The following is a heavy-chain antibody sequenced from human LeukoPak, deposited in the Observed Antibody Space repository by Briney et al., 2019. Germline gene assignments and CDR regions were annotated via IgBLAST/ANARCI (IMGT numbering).Heavy chain of an antibody. Sequence: GGSLRLSCAASGFTFSSYSMNWVRQAPGKGLEWVSSISSSSSYIYYADSVKGRFTISRDNAKNSLYLQMNSLRAEDTAVYYCAREHITTVTSSGFDYWGQGTLVTVSS. D-gene: IGHD4-11*01. V-gene: IGHV3-21*01. J-gene: IGHJ4*02. CDR1: GFTFSSYS. CDR2: ISSSSSYI. CDR3: AREHITTVTSSGFDY.